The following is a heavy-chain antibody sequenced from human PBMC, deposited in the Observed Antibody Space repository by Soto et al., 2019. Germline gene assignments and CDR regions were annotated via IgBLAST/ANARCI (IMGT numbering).Heavy chain of an antibody. CDR1: GYTFTSYA. CDR2: INAGNGNT. CDR3: ARSIVVVTALDY. D-gene: IGHD2-21*02. Sequence: QVQLVQSGAEEKKPGASVKVSCKASGYTFTSYAMHWVRQAPGQRLEWMVWINAGNGNTKYSQKFQGRVTITRDTSASTAYMELSSLRSEDTAVYYCARSIVVVTALDYWCQGTLVTVSS. J-gene: IGHJ4*02. V-gene: IGHV1-3*05.